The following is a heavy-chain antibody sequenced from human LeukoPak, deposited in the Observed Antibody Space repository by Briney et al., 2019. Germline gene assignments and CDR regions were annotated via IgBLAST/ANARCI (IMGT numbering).Heavy chain of an antibody. J-gene: IGHJ4*02. D-gene: IGHD3-22*01. V-gene: IGHV1-2*02. CDR3: GRGLITMIVVVEV. Sequence: GASVKVSCKASGYTFTGYYMHWVRQAPGQGLEWMGWINPNSGGTNYAQKFQGRVTMTRDTSISTAYMELSRLRSDDTAVYYCGRGLITMIVVVEVWGQGTLVTVSS. CDR1: GYTFTGYY. CDR2: INPNSGGT.